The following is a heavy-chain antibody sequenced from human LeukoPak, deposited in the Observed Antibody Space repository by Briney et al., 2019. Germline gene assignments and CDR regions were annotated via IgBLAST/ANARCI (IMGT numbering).Heavy chain of an antibody. V-gene: IGHV3-74*01. CDR3: TTGPSYGYEW. D-gene: IGHD3-16*01. Sequence: GGSLRLSCAASAMTFSDHWMHWVRQVPGKGLVWVSLIKTDGRTTIYADSVKGRFTISRDNGKSTLYLQMNSLRAEDTAIYYCTTGPSYGYEWWGQGTVVTVSS. CDR1: AMTFSDHW. J-gene: IGHJ1*01. CDR2: IKTDGRTT.